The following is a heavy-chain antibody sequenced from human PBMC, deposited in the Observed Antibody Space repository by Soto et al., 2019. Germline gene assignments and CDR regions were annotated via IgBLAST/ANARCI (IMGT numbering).Heavy chain of an antibody. D-gene: IGHD2-2*01. CDR3: ASEPTAYCSSTSCRSDY. CDR1: GYSFTSYW. CDR2: IDPSDSYT. V-gene: IGHV5-10-1*01. Sequence: PKISCKGSGYSFTSYWISWVRQMPGKGLEWMGRIDPSDSYTNYSPSFQGHVTISADKSISTAYLQWSSLKASDIAMYYCASEPTAYCSSTSCRSDYWGQGTLVTVSS. J-gene: IGHJ4*02.